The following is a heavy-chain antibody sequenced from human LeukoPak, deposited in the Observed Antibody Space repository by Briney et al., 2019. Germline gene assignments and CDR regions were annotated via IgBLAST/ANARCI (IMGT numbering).Heavy chain of an antibody. J-gene: IGHJ6*02. Sequence: SETLSLTCTVSGGSISSYYWSWIRQPPGKGLEWIGYIYYSGSTNYNPSLKSRVTISVDTSKNQFSLKLSSVTAAGTAVYYCAREERDYGMDVWGQGTTVTVSS. CDR1: GGSISSYY. CDR3: AREERDYGMDV. CDR2: IYYSGST. V-gene: IGHV4-59*01.